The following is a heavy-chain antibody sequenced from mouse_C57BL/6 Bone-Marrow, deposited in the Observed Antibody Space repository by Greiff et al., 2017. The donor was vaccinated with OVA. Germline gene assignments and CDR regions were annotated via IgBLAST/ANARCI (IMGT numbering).Heavy chain of an antibody. CDR3: AMGGYSYYAMDY. Sequence: EVQRVESGGGLVQPGGSLKLSCAASGFTFSDYYMYWVRQTPEKRLEWVAYISNGGGSTYYPDTVKGRFTISRDNAKNTLYLQMSRLKSEDTAMYYCAMGGYSYYAMDYWGQGTSVTVSS. V-gene: IGHV5-12*01. CDR2: ISNGGGST. CDR1: GFTFSDYY. J-gene: IGHJ4*01. D-gene: IGHD2-3*01.